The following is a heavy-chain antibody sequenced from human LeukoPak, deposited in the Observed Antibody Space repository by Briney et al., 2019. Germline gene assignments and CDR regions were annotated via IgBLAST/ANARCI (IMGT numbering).Heavy chain of an antibody. CDR1: GYTFTSYY. D-gene: IGHD1-26*01. Sequence: ASVKVSCKASGYTFTSYYVHWVRQAPGQGLEWMGWISAYSGNSNYEQKLQDRVTMTTDRSTNTAYMELRSLRSDDTAVYYCARHSGSELFFDYWGQGTLVTVSS. V-gene: IGHV1-18*04. CDR2: ISAYSGNS. J-gene: IGHJ4*02. CDR3: ARHSGSELFFDY.